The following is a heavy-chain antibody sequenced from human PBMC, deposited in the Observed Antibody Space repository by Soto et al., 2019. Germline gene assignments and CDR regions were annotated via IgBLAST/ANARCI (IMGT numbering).Heavy chain of an antibody. CDR2: IYYSGST. Sequence: SDTPSLTCTVSGGSVCSSSYYWGWIGQPPGTGLEWIGSIYYSGSTYYNPSLKSRVTISVDTSKNQFSLKLSSVTAADTAVYYCARHGMDYYDSSGYYSSPYYFDYWGQGTLVTVS. CDR3: ARHGMDYYDSSGYYSSPYYFDY. CDR1: GGSVCSSSYY. J-gene: IGHJ4*02. D-gene: IGHD3-22*01. V-gene: IGHV4-39*01.